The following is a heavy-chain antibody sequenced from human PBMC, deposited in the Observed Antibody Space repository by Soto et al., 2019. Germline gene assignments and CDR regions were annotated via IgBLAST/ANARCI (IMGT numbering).Heavy chain of an antibody. J-gene: IGHJ6*02. CDR2: ISYDGSNK. D-gene: IGHD2-15*01. CDR1: GFTFSSYG. CDR3: AKDKTVRYCSGGSCSYGMDV. Sequence: QVQLVESGGGVVQPGRSLRLSCAASGFTFSSYGMHWVRQAPGKGLEWVAVISYDGSNKYYADSVKGRFTMSRDNSKNALYMQMNSLRAEDTAVYYCAKDKTVRYCSGGSCSYGMDVWGQGTTVTVSS. V-gene: IGHV3-30*18.